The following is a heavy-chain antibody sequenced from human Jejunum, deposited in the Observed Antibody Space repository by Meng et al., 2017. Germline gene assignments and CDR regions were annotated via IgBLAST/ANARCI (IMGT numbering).Heavy chain of an antibody. J-gene: IGHJ4*02. CDR3: ARGNGWHDY. V-gene: IGHV4-59*01. CDR1: SASMNPYY. D-gene: IGHD6-19*01. Sequence: QGQLQESGPGLVKPSETLSLTCTVSSASMNPYYWSWIRQPPGKGLEWIGYIHYSGSTDYNPSLQSRLTISVDTSKNHFSLKLMSVTAADTAVYYCARGNGWHDYWGQGTLVTVSS. CDR2: IHYSGST.